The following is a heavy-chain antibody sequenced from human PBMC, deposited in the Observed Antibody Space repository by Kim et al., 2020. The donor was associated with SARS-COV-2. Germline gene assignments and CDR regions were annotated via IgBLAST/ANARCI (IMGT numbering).Heavy chain of an antibody. CDR3: ARDSVRAPYGSGYGMDV. D-gene: IGHD3-10*01. CDR1: GYTFTSYY. CDR2: INPSGGST. Sequence: ASVKVSCKASGYTFTSYYMHWVRQAPGQGLEWMGIINPSGGSTSYAQKFQGRVTMTRDTSTSTVYMELSSLRSEDTAVYYCARDSVRAPYGSGYGMDVWGQGTTVTVSS. J-gene: IGHJ6*02. V-gene: IGHV1-46*01.